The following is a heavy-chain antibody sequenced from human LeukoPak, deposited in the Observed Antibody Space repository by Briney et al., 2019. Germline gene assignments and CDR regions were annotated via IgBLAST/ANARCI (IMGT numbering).Heavy chain of an antibody. CDR1: GGSISSYY. CDR3: ARGGSGSYYYFDY. CDR2: IYYSGST. V-gene: IGHV4-59*01. J-gene: IGHJ4*02. D-gene: IGHD1-26*01. Sequence: SETMSLTCTVSGGSISSYYWSWIPQPPGKGLEWIGYIYYSGSTNYNPSLKSRVTISVDTSKNQFSLKLSSVTAADTAVYYCARGGSGSYYYFDYWGQGTLVTVSS.